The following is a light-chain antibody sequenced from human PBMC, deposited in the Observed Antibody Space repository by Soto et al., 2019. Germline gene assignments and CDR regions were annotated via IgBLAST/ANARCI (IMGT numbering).Light chain of an antibody. Sequence: DIQMTQSPSSLSASVGDRVTITCRASQSISSYLNWYQQKPGKAPKLLIYAASSLQSGVPSRFNGSGSGTEFTLTISSLQPEDFATYYCQQSYSTPPTFGQGTKVEIK. CDR1: QSISSY. CDR3: QQSYSTPPT. V-gene: IGKV1-39*01. CDR2: AAS. J-gene: IGKJ1*01.